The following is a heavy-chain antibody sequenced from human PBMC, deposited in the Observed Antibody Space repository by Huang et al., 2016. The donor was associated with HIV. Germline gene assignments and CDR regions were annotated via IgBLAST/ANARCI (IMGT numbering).Heavy chain of an antibody. CDR1: GGSFSGYY. CDR3: AREKAADSAWYGVYYFDY. V-gene: IGHV4-34*01. D-gene: IGHD6-19*01. CDR2: INHIGKT. J-gene: IGHJ4*02. Sequence: QVQLRQWGAGLVKPSETLSLTCAVYGGSFSGYYWTWIRQSPEKGLEWIGEINHIGKTNYQPALKSRVTISKDTAKNQFSLQLTSVSAADTGVYFCAREKAADSAWYGVYYFDYWGEGALVTVTS.